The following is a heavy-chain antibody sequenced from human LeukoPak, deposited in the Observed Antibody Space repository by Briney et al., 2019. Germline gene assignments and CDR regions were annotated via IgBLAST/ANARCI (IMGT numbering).Heavy chain of an antibody. CDR2: INHSGST. Sequence: SETLSLTCAVYGGSFSGYYWSWIRQPPGKGLEWIGEINHSGSTNYNPSLKSRVTISVETSKNQFSLKLRSVTAADTAVYYCARDSAHGWSFDYWSQGILVTVSS. V-gene: IGHV4-34*01. CDR3: ARDSAHGWSFDY. CDR1: GGSFSGYY. D-gene: IGHD6-19*01. J-gene: IGHJ4*02.